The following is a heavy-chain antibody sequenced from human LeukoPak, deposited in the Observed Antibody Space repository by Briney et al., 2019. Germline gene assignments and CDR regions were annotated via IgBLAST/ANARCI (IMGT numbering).Heavy chain of an antibody. J-gene: IGHJ4*02. CDR1: GGSISSNNW. CDR3: ARDLADATDGVGY. Sequence: SGTLSLTCAVSGGSISSNNWWSWVRQPPGKGLEWIGEIYPSGSTNYNPSLKSRVTISIDKSKNQFSLNLNSVTAADTAVYYCARDLADATDGVGYWGQGTLVTVSS. CDR2: IYPSGST. V-gene: IGHV4-4*02. D-gene: IGHD2-8*01.